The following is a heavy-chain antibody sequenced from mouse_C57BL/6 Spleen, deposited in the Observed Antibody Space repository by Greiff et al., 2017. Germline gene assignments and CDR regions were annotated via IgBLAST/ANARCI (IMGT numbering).Heavy chain of an antibody. V-gene: IGHV1-5*01. J-gene: IGHJ4*01. CDR1: GYTFTSYW. CDR3: TKEGNPEGYAMDD. CDR2: IYPGNSDT. Sequence: VQLQQSGTVLARPGASVKMSCKTSGYTFTSYWMHWVKQRPGQGLEWIGAIYPGNSDTSYNQKFKGKAKLTAVTSASTAYMELSSLTNEDSAVYYCTKEGNPEGYAMDDWGQGTSVTVSS.